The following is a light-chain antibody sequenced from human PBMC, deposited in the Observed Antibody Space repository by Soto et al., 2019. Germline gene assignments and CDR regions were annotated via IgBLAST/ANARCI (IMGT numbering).Light chain of an antibody. Sequence: EIVLTQSPGTLSLSPGERATLSCRASQSVSSSYLAWYQQKLGQAPRLLIYGASSRATGILDRFSGSGSGPDFTLTISRLEPEDFAVYYCQQYGSSPPITFGQGTRLEIK. J-gene: IGKJ5*01. CDR2: GAS. V-gene: IGKV3-20*01. CDR3: QQYGSSPPIT. CDR1: QSVSSSY.